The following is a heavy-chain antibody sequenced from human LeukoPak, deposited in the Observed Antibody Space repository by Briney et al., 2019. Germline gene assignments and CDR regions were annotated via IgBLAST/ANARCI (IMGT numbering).Heavy chain of an antibody. J-gene: IGHJ4*02. CDR3: ARVRGGRPPDY. CDR2: ISYDGSNK. V-gene: IGHV3-30-3*01. CDR1: GFTFSSYA. D-gene: IGHD3-10*01. Sequence: GGSLRLSCAASGFTFSSYAMHWVRQAPGKGLEWVAVISYDGSNKYYADSVKGRFTISRDNSKNTLYLQMNSLRAEDTAVYYCARVRGGRPPDYWGQGTLVTVSS.